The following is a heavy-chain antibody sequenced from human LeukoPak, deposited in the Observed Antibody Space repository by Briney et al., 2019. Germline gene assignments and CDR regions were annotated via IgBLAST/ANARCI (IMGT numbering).Heavy chain of an antibody. V-gene: IGHV4-39*01. D-gene: IGHD2-21*02. CDR2: IYYSGST. CDR3: ARRGVTQYYFDY. Sequence: SETLSLTCTVSGGSIRTSSYYWGWIRQPPGKGLEWIATIYYSGSTYYSPSLKSRVTISVDTSKNQFSLKLSSVTAADTAVYYCARRGVTQYYFDYWGRGTLVTASS. J-gene: IGHJ4*02. CDR1: GGSIRTSSYY.